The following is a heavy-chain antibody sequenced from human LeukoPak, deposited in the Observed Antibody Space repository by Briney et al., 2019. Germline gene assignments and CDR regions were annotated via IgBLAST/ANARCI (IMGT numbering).Heavy chain of an antibody. Sequence: SETLSFTSTVSGGSISSYYWSWIRQPAGKGLEWIGRTYTSGSTNYNTSLKSRVTMSVDTYKNQFCLKLSSVTAADTAVYYCAREYSSGWVFDYWGQGTLVTVSS. D-gene: IGHD6-19*01. J-gene: IGHJ4*02. V-gene: IGHV4-4*07. CDR1: GGSISSYY. CDR3: AREYSSGWVFDY. CDR2: TYTSGST.